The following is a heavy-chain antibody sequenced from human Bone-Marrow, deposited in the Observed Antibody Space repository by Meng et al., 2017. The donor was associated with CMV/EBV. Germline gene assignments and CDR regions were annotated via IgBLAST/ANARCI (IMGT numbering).Heavy chain of an antibody. Sequence: CGAPGGAVSNGRRWSGGRQPPGRGLGGVGEVYSRGDPDYNPSLKGRVTISRDESRNQFSLELSSVTAANTALYYCAGHWSGGYNHGDWGQGTLVTVSS. CDR2: VYSRGDP. CDR3: AGHWSGGYNHGD. V-gene: IGHV4/OR15-8*02. J-gene: IGHJ4*02. D-gene: IGHD5-18*01. CDR1: GGAVSNGRR.